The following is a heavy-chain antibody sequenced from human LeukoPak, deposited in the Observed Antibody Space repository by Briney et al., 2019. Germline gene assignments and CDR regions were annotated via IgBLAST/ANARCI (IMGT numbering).Heavy chain of an antibody. Sequence: SETLSLTCTVSGGSISSYYWSWIRQPPGKGLEWVGYIYYSGSTNYNPSLKSRVTISVDTSKNQFSLKLSSVTAADTAVYYCAGSYGFAYYYYMGVWGKGTTVTVSS. D-gene: IGHD1-26*01. CDR3: AGSYGFAYYYYMGV. V-gene: IGHV4-59*01. J-gene: IGHJ6*03. CDR1: GGSISSYY. CDR2: IYYSGST.